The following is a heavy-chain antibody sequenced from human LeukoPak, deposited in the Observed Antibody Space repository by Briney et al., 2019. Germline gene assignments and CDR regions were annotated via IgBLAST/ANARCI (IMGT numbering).Heavy chain of an antibody. CDR1: GFTVITYD. D-gene: IGHD1-14*01. CDR3: ARGVEPLAVNTLAY. V-gene: IGHV3-53*01. J-gene: IGHJ4*02. Sequence: GGSLRLSCAASGFTVITYDMTWVRQAPGKGLEWVSVLYSDGNTKYADSVQGRFTISRDNSKNTLYLEMNSLSPDDTAVYYCARGVEPLAVNTLAYWGQGTLVTVSS. CDR2: LYSDGNT.